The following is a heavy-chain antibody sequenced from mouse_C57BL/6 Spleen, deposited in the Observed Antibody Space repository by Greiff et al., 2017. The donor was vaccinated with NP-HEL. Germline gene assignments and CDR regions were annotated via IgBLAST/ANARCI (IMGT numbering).Heavy chain of an antibody. V-gene: IGHV1-59*01. D-gene: IGHD1-1*01. J-gene: IGHJ1*03. CDR3: ARRSSHYYGSGGYFDV. CDR1: GYTFTSYW. CDR2: IDPSDSYT. Sequence: QVQLQQPGAELVRPGTSVKLSCKASGYTFTSYWMHWVKQRPGQGLEWIGVIDPSDSYTNYNQKFKGKATLTVDTSSSTAYMQLSSLTSEDSAVYYCARRSSHYYGSGGYFDVWGTGTTVTVSS.